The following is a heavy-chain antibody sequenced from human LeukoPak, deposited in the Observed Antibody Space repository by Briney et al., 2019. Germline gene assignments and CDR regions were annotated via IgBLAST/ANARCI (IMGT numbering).Heavy chain of an antibody. D-gene: IGHD2-15*01. CDR1: GGSISSYY. Sequence: SETLSLTCTVSGGSISSYYWSWVRQPAGKGLEWIGRIYTSGNTNYNPSLKSRVTISVDTSKNQFSLKLSSVTAADTAVYYCARGRLYCSGGSCYRHFYYWGQGTLVTVSS. CDR2: IYTSGNT. J-gene: IGHJ4*02. CDR3: ARGRLYCSGGSCYRHFYY. V-gene: IGHV4-4*07.